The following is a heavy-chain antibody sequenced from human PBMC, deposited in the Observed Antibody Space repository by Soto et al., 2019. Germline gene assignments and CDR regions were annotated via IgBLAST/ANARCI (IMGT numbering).Heavy chain of an antibody. CDR3: TRGIWSARFQADYMDV. D-gene: IGHD3-3*01. J-gene: IGHJ6*03. CDR1: GYTVTNYA. Sequence: QVQRVQSGAEVKKPGASVKVSCKASGYTVTNYAMQWVRQAPGQGLEGMGWINAGNGDTKYSQQFQDRLTITRDTSASTTYMELSSLRSEDTAVYYCTRGIWSARFQADYMDVWGKGPAVTVSS. V-gene: IGHV1-3*01. CDR2: INAGNGDT.